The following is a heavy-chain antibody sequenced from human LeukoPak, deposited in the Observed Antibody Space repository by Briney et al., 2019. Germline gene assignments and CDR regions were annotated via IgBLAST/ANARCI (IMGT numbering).Heavy chain of an antibody. Sequence: EASVKVSCKASGYTFTSYYMHWVRQAPGQGLEWMGIINPSGGSTSYAQKFQGRVTMTRDTSTSTVYMELSSLRSEDTAVYYCAKADYGDFKEKYYMDVWGKGTTVTVSS. V-gene: IGHV1-46*01. CDR3: AKADYGDFKEKYYMDV. D-gene: IGHD4-17*01. CDR1: GYTFTSYY. CDR2: INPSGGST. J-gene: IGHJ6*03.